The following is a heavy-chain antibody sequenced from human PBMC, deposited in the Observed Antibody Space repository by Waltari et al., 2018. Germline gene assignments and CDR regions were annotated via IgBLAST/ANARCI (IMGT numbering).Heavy chain of an antibody. CDR2: INPGRANT. Sequence: EVQLVQSGGGLVQPGGSLRLSCKASGFSFYTNAMPWVRRAPGKGLEWVSTINPGRANTYYADSVRGRFTISRDNSKNTLYLQLNNLRAEDTATYYCAKADNKWELLWFDSWGQGNLVIVSS. J-gene: IGHJ5*02. CDR1: GFSFYTNA. V-gene: IGHV3-23*04. CDR3: AKADNKWELLWFDS. D-gene: IGHD3-10*01.